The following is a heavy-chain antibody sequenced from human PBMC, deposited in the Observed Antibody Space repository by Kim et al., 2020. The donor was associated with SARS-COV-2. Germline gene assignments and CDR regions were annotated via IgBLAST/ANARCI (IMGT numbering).Heavy chain of an antibody. CDR2: ISWNSGSI. D-gene: IGHD2-21*01. CDR1: GFTFGDYA. V-gene: IGHV3-9*01. Sequence: GGSLRLSCAASGFTFGDYAMHWVRQAPGKGLEWVSGISWNSGSIGYADSVKGRFTISRDNAKNSLYLQMNSLRAEDTALYYCAKDLGRNIRGYPRGGGDYWGQGTLVTVSS. J-gene: IGHJ4*02. CDR3: AKDLGRNIRGYPRGGGDY.